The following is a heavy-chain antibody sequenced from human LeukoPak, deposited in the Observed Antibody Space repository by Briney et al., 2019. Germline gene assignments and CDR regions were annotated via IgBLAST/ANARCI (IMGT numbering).Heavy chain of an antibody. CDR3: ATVQWELRGVGSYFEY. CDR2: IKQDGSEK. V-gene: IGHV3-7*01. CDR1: GFTFSSYW. J-gene: IGHJ4*02. D-gene: IGHD1-26*01. Sequence: GGSLRLSCVVSGFTFSSYWMSWVRQAPGKGLEWVANIKQDGSEKYYVDPVKGRFTMSRDNAKNSLYLQMNSLRAEDTAVYYCATVQWELRGVGSYFEYWGQGALVTVSS.